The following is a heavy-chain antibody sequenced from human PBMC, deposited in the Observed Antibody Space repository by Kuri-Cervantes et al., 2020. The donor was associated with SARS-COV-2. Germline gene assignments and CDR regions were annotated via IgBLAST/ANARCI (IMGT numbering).Heavy chain of an antibody. CDR1: GGSISSSSYY. J-gene: IGHJ4*02. Sequence: SETLSLTCTVSGGSISSSSYYWGWIRQPPGKGLEWIGSIYYSGSTYYNPSLKSRVTISVDTSKNQFSLKLGSVTAADTAVYYCASQVDTALAFDYWGQGTLVTVSS. V-gene: IGHV4-39*01. CDR3: ASQVDTALAFDY. D-gene: IGHD5-18*01. CDR2: IYYSGST.